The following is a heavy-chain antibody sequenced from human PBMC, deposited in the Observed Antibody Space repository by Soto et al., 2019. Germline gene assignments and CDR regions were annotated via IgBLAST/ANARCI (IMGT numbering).Heavy chain of an antibody. J-gene: IGHJ4*02. V-gene: IGHV1-8*01. Sequence: QVQLVQSGAEVKKPGASVKVSCKASGYTFTSYDSNWVRQATGQGLEWRGWMNPNSGNTGYAQKFQGRVTMTSNTSITTAYMELSSLRFEDSAVYYCARERSSGWLDYWGQGTLVTVSS. CDR1: GYTFTSYD. CDR3: ARERSSGWLDY. CDR2: MNPNSGNT. D-gene: IGHD6-19*01.